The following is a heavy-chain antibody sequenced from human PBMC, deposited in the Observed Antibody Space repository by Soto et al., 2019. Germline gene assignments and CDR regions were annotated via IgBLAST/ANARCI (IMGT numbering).Heavy chain of an antibody. CDR1: GFTFSSYA. J-gene: IGHJ4*02. CDR3: AKDPRRSDMIVIPTSLSNY. D-gene: IGHD3-22*01. CDR2: ISGSGGST. Sequence: HPGGSLRLSCAASGFTFSSYAMSWVRQAPGKGLEWVSAISGSGGSTYYADSVKGRFTISRDKSKNTLYLQMNSLRAEDTAVYYCAKDPRRSDMIVIPTSLSNYWVQGTLVTVSS. V-gene: IGHV3-23*01.